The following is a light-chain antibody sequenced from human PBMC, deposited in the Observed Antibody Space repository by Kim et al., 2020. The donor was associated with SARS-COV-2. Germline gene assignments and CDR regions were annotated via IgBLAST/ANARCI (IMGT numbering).Light chain of an antibody. CDR1: QPVSSVY. CDR2: CAV. Sequence: PGESAPLSRRASQPVSSVYLIWYPQNPGRAPRLLIYCAVTRATGIPDRFSGSGSGTDLTLTISRLEPEDFAVYYCQQFGGASLYIFGQGTKLEI. V-gene: IGKV3-20*01. CDR3: QQFGGASLYI. J-gene: IGKJ2*01.